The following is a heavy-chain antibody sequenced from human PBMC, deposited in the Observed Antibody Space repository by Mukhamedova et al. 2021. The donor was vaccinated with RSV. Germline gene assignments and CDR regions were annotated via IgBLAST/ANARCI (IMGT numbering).Heavy chain of an antibody. V-gene: IGHV3-53*04. CDR3: ARVPYYYDSSGYLRGYYYGMDV. J-gene: IGHJ6*02. D-gene: IGHD3-22*01. Sequence: ADSVKGRFTISRHNSKNTLYLQMNSLRAEDTAVYYCARVPYYYDSSGYLRGYYYGMDVWGQGTTVTVSS.